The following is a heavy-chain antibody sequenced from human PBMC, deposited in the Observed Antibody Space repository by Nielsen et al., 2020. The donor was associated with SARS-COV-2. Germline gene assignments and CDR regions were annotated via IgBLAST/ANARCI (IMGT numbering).Heavy chain of an antibody. J-gene: IGHJ4*02. CDR3: AHGYSPDY. D-gene: IGHD3-22*01. CDR1: GFTFSSYW. CDR2: IKQDGSEK. Sequence: GESLKISCAASGFTFSSYWMSWVRQAPGKGLEWVANIKQDGSEKYYVDSVKGRFTISRDNSKNTLYLQMNSLRAEDTAVYYCAHGYSPDYWGQGTLVTVSS. V-gene: IGHV3-7*03.